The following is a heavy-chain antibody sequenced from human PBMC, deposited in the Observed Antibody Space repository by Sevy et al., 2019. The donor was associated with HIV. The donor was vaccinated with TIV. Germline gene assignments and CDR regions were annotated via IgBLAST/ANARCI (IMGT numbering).Heavy chain of an antibody. CDR2: ISYNGRNQ. V-gene: IGHV3-30*04. D-gene: IGHD2-15*01. J-gene: IGHJ4*02. Sequence: GGSLRLSCAASGFSLSDHAVSWVRQTPGKGLEWLAVISYNGRNQYYADSVKGRLTISKDDSKNTLYLQLNSLRAEDTAVYYWSRFVGYCSGGRCSIIDFWGQGTLVTVSS. CDR1: GFSLSDHA. CDR3: SRFVGYCSGGRCSIIDF.